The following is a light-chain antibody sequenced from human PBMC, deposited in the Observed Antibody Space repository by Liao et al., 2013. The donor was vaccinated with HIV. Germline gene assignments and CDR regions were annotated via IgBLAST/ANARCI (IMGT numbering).Light chain of an antibody. CDR3: QAWDSSTVV. Sequence: SYVLTQPPSVSVAPGETARITCGGDNIGSKSVHWYQQKPGQAPVLVIYYDSDRPSGIPERFSGSNSGNTATLTISGTQAMDEADYYCQAWDSSTVVFGGGTKLTVL. J-gene: IGLJ2*01. CDR2: YDS. CDR1: NIGSKS. V-gene: IGLV3-21*01.